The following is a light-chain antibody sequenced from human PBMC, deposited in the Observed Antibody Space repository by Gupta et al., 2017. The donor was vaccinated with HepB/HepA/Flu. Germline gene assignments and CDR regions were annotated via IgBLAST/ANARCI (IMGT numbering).Light chain of an antibody. J-gene: IGKJ5*01. CDR1: QGVGGH. CDR3: QQLNSYPIT. V-gene: IGKV1-9*01. CDR2: EIS. Sequence: DIQLTQSPSFLSTSVGDRVTITCRASQGVGGHLAWYQQRPGKAPNLLIYEISRLQSGVPSRFSGSGSGTEFTLTISSRQPEDFATYYCQQLNSYPITFGQGTRLDIK.